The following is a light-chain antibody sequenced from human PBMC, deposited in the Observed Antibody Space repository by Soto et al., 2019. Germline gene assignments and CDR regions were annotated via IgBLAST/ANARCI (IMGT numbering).Light chain of an antibody. V-gene: IGKV3-20*01. CDR1: QSDGSNY. J-gene: IGKJ1*01. CDR3: QGGDNSSWT. CDR2: CTC. Sequence: DIVLTQSPGTLSLSPGDKATLSCRASQSDGSNYLAWYQQKPGQPPRLLIYCTCSRAAGIPDRLSGSGSGTVFTLIISRLEPEDFAVYFSQGGDNSSWTFGPGTTVEIK.